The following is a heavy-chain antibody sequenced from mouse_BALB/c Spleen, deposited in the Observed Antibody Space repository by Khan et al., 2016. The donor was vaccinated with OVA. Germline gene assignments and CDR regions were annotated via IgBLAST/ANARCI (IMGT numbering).Heavy chain of an antibody. D-gene: IGHD3-3*01. J-gene: IGHJ3*01. CDR3: ARGGDGGFAY. CDR2: MFPGDGST. V-gene: IGHV1-85*01. CDR1: GYTFTSYD. Sequence: QVRLQQSGAELVKPGASVKLSCKASGYTFTSYDINWVRQRPEQGLEWIGWMFPGDGSTKYNENFKGKATLTTDKSSSTAYMQLSRLTSEASGASFCARGGDGGFAYWGQGTLVTVSA.